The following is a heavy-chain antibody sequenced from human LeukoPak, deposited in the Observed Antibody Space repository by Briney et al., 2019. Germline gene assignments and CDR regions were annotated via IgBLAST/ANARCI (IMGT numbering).Heavy chain of an antibody. CDR3: ARGGGYRYGYGY. D-gene: IGHD5-18*01. Sequence: GGPLSLSCEASGFPFSSYEMNWLRQAPGKGLEWLSYLSNSGSTIYYADSVKGRFPISRDHAKNSLYLQMNSLRAEDPAVYYCARGGGYRYGYGYWGQGTLVTVSP. V-gene: IGHV3-48*03. J-gene: IGHJ4*02. CDR2: LSNSGSTI. CDR1: GFPFSSYE.